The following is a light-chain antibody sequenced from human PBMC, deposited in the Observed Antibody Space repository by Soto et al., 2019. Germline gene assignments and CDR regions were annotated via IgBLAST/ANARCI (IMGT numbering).Light chain of an antibody. V-gene: IGKV1-5*01. J-gene: IGKJ5*01. Sequence: DVQMTHTPSTLSASVGDRVTITCRASQSISRWLAWYQQKPGKAPQALIYDASSLKSGVPSRFSGNGSATESTLTISSLQPDDFATYYCQQYNTYSPFGQGTLLEV. CDR1: QSISRW. CDR2: DAS. CDR3: QQYNTYSP.